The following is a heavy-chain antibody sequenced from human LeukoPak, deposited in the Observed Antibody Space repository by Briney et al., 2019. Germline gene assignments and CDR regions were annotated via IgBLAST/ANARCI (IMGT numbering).Heavy chain of an antibody. J-gene: IGHJ4*02. CDR1: GFTFSDYY. Sequence: RGGSLRLSCAASGFTFSDYYMSWIRQAPGKGLEWVSCISSSGSTIYYADSVKGRFTISRDNAKNSLNLQMNSLRAEDTAVYYCARAHDSSGYYYDYWGQGTLVTVSS. CDR3: ARAHDSSGYYYDY. V-gene: IGHV3-11*04. CDR2: ISSSGSTI. D-gene: IGHD3-22*01.